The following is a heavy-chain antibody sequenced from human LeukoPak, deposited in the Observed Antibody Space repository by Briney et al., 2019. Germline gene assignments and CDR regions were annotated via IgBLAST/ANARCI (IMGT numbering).Heavy chain of an antibody. J-gene: IGHJ3*02. CDR2: INPNSGGT. D-gene: IGHD3-22*01. Sequence: ASVKVSCKASGYTFTGYYMHWVRQAPGQGLEWMGWINPNSGGTNYAQKFQGRVTMTRDTSISTAYMELSRLRSDDTAVYYCARDMAGYYDSSGYYDAFDIWGQGTMVTVTS. CDR1: GYTFTGYY. CDR3: ARDMAGYYDSSGYYDAFDI. V-gene: IGHV1-2*02.